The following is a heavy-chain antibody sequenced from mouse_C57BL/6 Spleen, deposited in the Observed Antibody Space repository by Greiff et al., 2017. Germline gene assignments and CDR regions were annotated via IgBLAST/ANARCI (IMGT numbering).Heavy chain of an antibody. Sequence: QVQLKQPGAELVKPGASVKLSCKASGYTFTSYWMQWVKQRPGQGLEWIGEIDPSDSYTNYNQKFKGKATLTVDTSSSTAYMQLSSLTAEDSAVYYCARQAYGSSQYYFDYWGQGTTLTVSS. V-gene: IGHV1-50*01. J-gene: IGHJ2*01. CDR3: ARQAYGSSQYYFDY. CDR1: GYTFTSYW. D-gene: IGHD1-1*01. CDR2: IDPSDSYT.